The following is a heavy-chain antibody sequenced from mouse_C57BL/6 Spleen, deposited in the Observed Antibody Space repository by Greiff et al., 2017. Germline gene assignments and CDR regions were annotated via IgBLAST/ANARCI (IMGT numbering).Heavy chain of an antibody. CDR3: AKGHYYGSRGTFFAY. CDR2: INPTNGGT. J-gene: IGHJ3*01. D-gene: IGHD1-1*01. CDR1: GYKFTDYN. Sequence: EVQLQESGPELVKPGASVKMSCKASGYKFTDYNMHWVKQSHGKSLEWIGYINPTNGGTSYNQKFKGKATLPVNKSSSTAYMELRSLTSEDSAVYYCAKGHYYGSRGTFFAYWGQGTLVTVSA. V-gene: IGHV1-22*01.